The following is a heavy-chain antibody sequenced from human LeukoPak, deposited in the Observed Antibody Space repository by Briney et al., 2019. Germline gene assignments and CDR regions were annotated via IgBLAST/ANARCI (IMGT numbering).Heavy chain of an antibody. CDR2: IKSKTDGGTT. CDR1: GFTFSHYA. Sequence: GGSLRLSCAASGFTFSHYAMNWVRQAPGKGLEWVGRIKSKTDGGTTDYAAPVKGRFTISRDDSKNTLYLQLNSLKTEDTAVYYCTLGDPYGSGSYFDYWGQGTLVTVSS. V-gene: IGHV3-15*01. J-gene: IGHJ4*02. D-gene: IGHD3-10*01. CDR3: TLGDPYGSGSYFDY.